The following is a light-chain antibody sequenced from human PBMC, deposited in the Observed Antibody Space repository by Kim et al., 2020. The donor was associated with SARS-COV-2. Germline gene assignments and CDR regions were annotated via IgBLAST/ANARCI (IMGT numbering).Light chain of an antibody. CDR1: RRIGTS. Sequence: SPGESATRACRASRRIGTSFAWYQQRPGQAPRLLVYDASIRATGVPDRFSGSGSGTDFTLTISGLEPADFSTYYCQQRDSWPPAVTFGGGAKLEI. V-gene: IGKV3-11*01. CDR2: DAS. CDR3: QQRDSWPPAVT. J-gene: IGKJ4*01.